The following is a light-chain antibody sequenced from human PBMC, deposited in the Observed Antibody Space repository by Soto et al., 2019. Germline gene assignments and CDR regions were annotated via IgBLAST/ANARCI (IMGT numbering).Light chain of an antibody. CDR2: EGS. CDR1: QAISNY. CDR3: QQYGYVPMT. J-gene: IGKJ4*01. V-gene: IGKV1-33*01. Sequence: DIQMTQSPSSLSASVGDRVTITCRASQAISNYLNWYQQKPGKAPALLIYEGSQLETGVPPRFSGSGSGTDFTFAINNLQPEDIGTYYCQQYGYVPMTFGGGHKVESK.